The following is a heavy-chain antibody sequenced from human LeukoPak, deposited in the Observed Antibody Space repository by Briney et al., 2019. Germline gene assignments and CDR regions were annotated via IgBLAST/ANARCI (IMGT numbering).Heavy chain of an antibody. D-gene: IGHD3-10*01. J-gene: IGHJ5*02. V-gene: IGHV1-18*04. CDR1: GYTFTSYV. CDR2: INAYNGNT. CDR3: ARDAELPYGSGRDWFDP. Sequence: ASVKVSCKASGYTFTSYVISWVRQAPGQGLDWMGWINAYNGNTNYAQKLQGRVTMTTDTSTSTAYMELRSLRSDDTAVYYCARDAELPYGSGRDWFDPWGQGTLVTVSS.